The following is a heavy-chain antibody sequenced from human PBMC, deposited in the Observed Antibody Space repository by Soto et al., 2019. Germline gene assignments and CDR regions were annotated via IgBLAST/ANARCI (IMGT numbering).Heavy chain of an antibody. V-gene: IGHV5-51*01. CDR3: ARQAPPQGSCSRTSCGQNSYYYMDV. CDR1: GYSFTSYW. CDR2: IYPGDSDT. Sequence: RGESLKISCKGSGYSFTSYWIGWVRQMPGKGLEWMGIIYPGDSDTRYSPSFQGQVTISADKSISTAYLQWSSLKASDTAMYYCARQAPPQGSCSRTSCGQNSYYYMDVWGKGTTVSLSS. J-gene: IGHJ6*03. D-gene: IGHD2-2*01.